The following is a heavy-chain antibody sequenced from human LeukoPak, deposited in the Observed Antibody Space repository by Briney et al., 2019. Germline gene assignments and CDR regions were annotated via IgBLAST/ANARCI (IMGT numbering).Heavy chain of an antibody. CDR2: INSDGSST. J-gene: IGHJ3*02. CDR3: TRLPTVVQGGDI. Sequence: GGSLRLSCAASGFTVSSNYMSWVRQAPGKGLVWVSRINSDGSSTSYADSVKGRFTISRDNAKNTLYLQMNSLRAEDTAVYYCTRLPTVVQGGDIWGQGTMVTVSS. V-gene: IGHV3-74*01. CDR1: GFTVSSNY. D-gene: IGHD4-23*01.